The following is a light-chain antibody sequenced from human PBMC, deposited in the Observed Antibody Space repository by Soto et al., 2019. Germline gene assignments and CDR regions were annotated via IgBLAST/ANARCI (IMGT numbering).Light chain of an antibody. CDR1: SSDVGSYNL. V-gene: IGLV2-23*02. Sequence: QSALTQPASVSGSPGQSITISCTGTSSDVGSYNLVSWYQQHPGKAPKLMIYEVSKRPSGVSNRFSGSKSGKTASLTISGLQAEDEADYYCCSYAGSSSPFGGGTKLTVL. CDR3: CSYAGSSSP. J-gene: IGLJ2*01. CDR2: EVS.